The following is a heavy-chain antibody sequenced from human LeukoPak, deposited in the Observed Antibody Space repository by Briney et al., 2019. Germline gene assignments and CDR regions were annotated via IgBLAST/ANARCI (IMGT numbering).Heavy chain of an antibody. CDR1: GGSISSHY. D-gene: IGHD2-21*02. Sequence: SETLSLTCTVSGGSISSHYWSWIRQPPGKGLEWIGYIYYSGSTNYNPSLKSRVTISVDTSKNQFSLKLSSVTAADTAVYYCARHSGGDHRLKYWGQGTLVTVSS. CDR2: IYYSGST. J-gene: IGHJ4*02. CDR3: ARHSGGDHRLKY. V-gene: IGHV4-59*08.